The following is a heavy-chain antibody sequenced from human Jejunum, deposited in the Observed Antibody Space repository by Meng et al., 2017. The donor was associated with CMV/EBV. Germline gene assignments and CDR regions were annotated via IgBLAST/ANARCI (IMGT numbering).Heavy chain of an antibody. J-gene: IGHJ6*02. D-gene: IGHD2/OR15-2a*01. CDR1: GGTLSSYT. CDR2: IIPMLAIA. Sequence: ASGGTLSSYTISWVRQAPGQGLEWMGRIIPMLAIANYAQKFQDRVTITADKSTGTAYMELSSLRSEDTAVYYCARDTNIHYGMDVWGQGTTVTVSS. CDR3: ARDTNIHYGMDV. V-gene: IGHV1-69*04.